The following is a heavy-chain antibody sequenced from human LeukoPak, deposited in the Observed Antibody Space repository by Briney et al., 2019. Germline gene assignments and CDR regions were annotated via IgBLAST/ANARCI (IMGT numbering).Heavy chain of an antibody. D-gene: IGHD6-13*01. CDR1: GFTFSSYG. V-gene: IGHV3-30*18. Sequence: GGSLRLSCAASGFTFSSYGMHWVRQAPGKGLEWVAVISYDGSNKYYADSVKGRFTISRDNSKNTLYLQMNSPRAEDTAVYYCAKDASSSWYNWFDPWGQGTLVTVSS. J-gene: IGHJ5*02. CDR2: ISYDGSNK. CDR3: AKDASSSWYNWFDP.